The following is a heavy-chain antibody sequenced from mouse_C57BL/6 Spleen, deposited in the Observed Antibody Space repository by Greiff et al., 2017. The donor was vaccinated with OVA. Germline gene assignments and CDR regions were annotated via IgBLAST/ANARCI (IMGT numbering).Heavy chain of an antibody. Sequence: EVKLVESGPGLVKPSQSLSLTCSVTGYSITSGYYWNWIRQFPGNKLEWMGYISYDGSNNYNPSLKNRISITRDTSKNQFFLKLNSVTTEDTASYYCARLVTLGYFDYWGQGTTLTVSS. V-gene: IGHV3-6*01. CDR1: GYSITSGYY. CDR3: ARLVTLGYFDY. CDR2: ISYDGSN. J-gene: IGHJ2*01. D-gene: IGHD2-2*01.